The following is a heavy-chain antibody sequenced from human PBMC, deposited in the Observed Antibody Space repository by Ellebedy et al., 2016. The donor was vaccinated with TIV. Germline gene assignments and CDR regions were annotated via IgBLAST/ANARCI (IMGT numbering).Heavy chain of an antibody. J-gene: IGHJ6*02. CDR2: ISPSSVYL. V-gene: IGHV3-21*01. D-gene: IGHD4-11*01. CDR1: EFTFITYT. CDR3: AREPVHIPTDYYYYGMDV. Sequence: GESLKISCAASEFTFITYTLNCVRQAPGKGLDSFSSISPSSVYLYYAVSVKGRFTISRDNAKNSLYLQMSSLRADDTAVYYCAREPVHIPTDYYYYGMDVWGQGTTVTVSS.